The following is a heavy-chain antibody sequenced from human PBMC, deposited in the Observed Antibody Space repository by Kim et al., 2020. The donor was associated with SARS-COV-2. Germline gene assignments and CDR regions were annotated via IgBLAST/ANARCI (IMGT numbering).Heavy chain of an antibody. J-gene: IGHJ6*02. CDR2: ISGNGGTT. Sequence: GGSLRLSCAASGFTFSSYAMTWVRQAPGEGLQWVSAISGNGGTTYYADSVKGRFTISRDSSKNTLYLQMNSLRAEDTAVYYCAKTYNDYYYGMDVWGQGT. D-gene: IGHD1-20*01. V-gene: IGHV3-23*01. CDR1: GFTFSSYA. CDR3: AKTYNDYYYGMDV.